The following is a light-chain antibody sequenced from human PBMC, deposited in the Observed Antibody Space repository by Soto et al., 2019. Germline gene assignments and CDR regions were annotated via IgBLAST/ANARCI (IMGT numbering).Light chain of an antibody. CDR1: QSISNY. V-gene: IGKV1-39*01. CDR2: AAS. J-gene: IGKJ1*01. Sequence: DIPMTQSPSSLSASVGDRVTITCRASQSISNYLNWYQQKPGKAPKLLIYAASSMQRGVPSRCSGSGSETDFTLTISSLQPDDSATYYCRQSFSPLWTFGQGTKVEV. CDR3: RQSFSPLWT.